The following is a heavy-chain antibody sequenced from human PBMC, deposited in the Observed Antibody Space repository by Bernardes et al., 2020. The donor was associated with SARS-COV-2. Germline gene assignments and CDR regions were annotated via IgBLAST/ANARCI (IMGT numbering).Heavy chain of an antibody. V-gene: IGHV3-7*01. Sequence: GGSLRLSCAASGFTFSSYWMSWVRQAPGKGLEWVANIKEDGSEKNYVDSVKGRFTISRDNAKNSLYLQMNSLRAEDTAVYYCARDQTTGQYYYYGVDVWGQGTTVTVSS. CDR1: GFTFSSYW. J-gene: IGHJ6*02. CDR2: IKEDGSEK. D-gene: IGHD4-17*01. CDR3: ARDQTTGQYYYYGVDV.